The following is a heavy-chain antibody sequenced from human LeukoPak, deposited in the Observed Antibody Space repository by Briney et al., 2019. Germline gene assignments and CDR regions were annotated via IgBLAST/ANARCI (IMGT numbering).Heavy chain of an antibody. Sequence: ASVKVSCKASGYTFTGYYMHWVRQAPGQGLEWMGWINPNSGGTNYAQKFQGRVTMTRDTSISTAYMELSRLRSGDTAVYYCARADIVATTGMDVWGQGTTVTVSS. V-gene: IGHV1-2*02. CDR2: INPNSGGT. J-gene: IGHJ6*02. CDR3: ARADIVATTGMDV. D-gene: IGHD5-12*01. CDR1: GYTFTGYY.